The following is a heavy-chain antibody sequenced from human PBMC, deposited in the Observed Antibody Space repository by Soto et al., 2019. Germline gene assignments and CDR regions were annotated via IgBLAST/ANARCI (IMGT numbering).Heavy chain of an antibody. CDR1: GGSISNYY. CDR2: IFYIGTT. V-gene: IGHV4-59*01. J-gene: IGHJ4*02. Sequence: SETLSLTCTVSGGSISNYYWSWVRQSPGKGLEWIGYIFYIGTTNYNPSLKSRVTISLDTSKNQFSLRAEDTAVYYCARDFGELLLESFDYWGQGTLVTVSS. CDR3: ARDFGELLLESFDY. D-gene: IGHD1-26*01.